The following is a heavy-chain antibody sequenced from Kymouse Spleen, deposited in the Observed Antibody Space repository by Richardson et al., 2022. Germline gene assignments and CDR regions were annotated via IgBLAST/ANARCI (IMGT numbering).Heavy chain of an antibody. CDR1: GFTFSSYG. J-gene: IGHJ4*02. D-gene: IGHD1-26*01. CDR3: AKDKVGVGAVDY. Sequence: QVQLVESGGGVVQPGRSLRLSCAASGFTFSSYGMHWVRQAPGKGLEWVAVISYDGSNKYYADSVKGRFTISRDNSKNTLYLQMNSLRAEDTAVYYCAKDKVGVGAVDYWGQGTLVTVSS. V-gene: IGHV3-30*18. CDR2: ISYDGSNK.